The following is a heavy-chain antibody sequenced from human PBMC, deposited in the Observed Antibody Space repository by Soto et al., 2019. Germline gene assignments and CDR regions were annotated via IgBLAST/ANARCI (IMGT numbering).Heavy chain of an antibody. CDR2: INHSGST. J-gene: IGHJ5*02. V-gene: IGHV4-34*01. D-gene: IGHD6-19*01. CDR3: ARGLYSSGWYPTNSFDP. Sequence: TLSLTCAVYGGSFSGYYWSWIRQPPGKGLEWIGEINHSGSTDYNPSLKSRVTISVDTSKNQFSLKLSSVTAADTAVYYCARGLYSSGWYPTNSFDPWGQGTLVTVSS. CDR1: GGSFSGYY.